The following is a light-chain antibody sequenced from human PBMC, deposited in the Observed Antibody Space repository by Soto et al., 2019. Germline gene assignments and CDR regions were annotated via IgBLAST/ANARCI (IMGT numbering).Light chain of an antibody. J-gene: IGKJ2*01. V-gene: IGKV4-1*01. CDR3: HQYYDIPYT. CDR1: QSVLDSSTNKDS. Sequence: VLTQSPDSLAVSLGERASISCKSSQSVLDSSTNKDSIGWYQQKPGQPPQLVIYWASTRESGISDRFSGSXSGTDXTXXXXSLQAEDVAVYYCHQYYDIPYTFGQGTKLEI. CDR2: WAS.